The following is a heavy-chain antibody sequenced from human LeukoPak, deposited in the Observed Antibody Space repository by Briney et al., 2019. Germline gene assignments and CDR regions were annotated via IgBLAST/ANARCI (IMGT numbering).Heavy chain of an antibody. V-gene: IGHV1-18*01. Sequence: ASVKVSCKASGYSXSNFGISGVRQAPGQGLEWVAWIIAVTGITNYAQKFQGRVTVTTDASTSTAYMELRGLRSDDTAVYYCARDNDRGTFQAENYWGPGTLVTVSS. CDR2: IIAVTGIT. D-gene: IGHD1-26*01. CDR1: GYSXSNFG. CDR3: ARDNDRGTFQAENY. J-gene: IGHJ4*02.